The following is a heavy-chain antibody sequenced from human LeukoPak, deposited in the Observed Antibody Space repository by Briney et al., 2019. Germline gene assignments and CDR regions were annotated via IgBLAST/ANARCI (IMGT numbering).Heavy chain of an antibody. V-gene: IGHV4-59*01. CDR2: IYYSGST. CDR1: GGSISSYY. J-gene: IGHJ5*02. D-gene: IGHD6-13*01. Sequence: SETLSLTCTVSGGSISSYYWSWIRQPPGKGLEWIGYIYYSGSTNYNPSLKSRVTISVDTSKNQFSLKLSSVTAADTAVYYCAREVEAAGFDPWGQGTLVTVSS. CDR3: AREVEAAGFDP.